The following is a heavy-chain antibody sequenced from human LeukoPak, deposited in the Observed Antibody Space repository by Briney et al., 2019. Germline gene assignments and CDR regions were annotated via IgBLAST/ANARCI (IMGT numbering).Heavy chain of an antibody. CDR2: ISSDGSYT. CDR3: AREYTGYDAF. J-gene: IGHJ4*02. V-gene: IGHV3-74*01. CDR1: GFTFSSYW. Sequence: GGSLRLSCAASGFTFSSYWMHWVRQAPGKGLVWVSRISSDGSYTTYADSVKGRFTISRDNAKNMLYLQMNSLRVEDTAVYYCAREYTGYDAFWGQGALVTVSS. D-gene: IGHD5-12*01.